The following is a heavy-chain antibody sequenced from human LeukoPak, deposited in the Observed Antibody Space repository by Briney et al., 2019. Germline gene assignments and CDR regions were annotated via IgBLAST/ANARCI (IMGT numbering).Heavy chain of an antibody. D-gene: IGHD2-2*01. CDR2: IYYSGST. J-gene: IGHJ5*02. CDR3: ARWGYCSSTSCYGWGYWFDP. Sequence: SETLSLTCTVSGGSISSYYWSWIRQPPGKGLEWIGYIYYSGSTNYNPSLKSRVTISVDTSKNQFSLKLSSVTAADTAVYYCARWGYCSSTSCYGWGYWFDPWGQGTLVTVSS. V-gene: IGHV4-59*01. CDR1: GGSISSYY.